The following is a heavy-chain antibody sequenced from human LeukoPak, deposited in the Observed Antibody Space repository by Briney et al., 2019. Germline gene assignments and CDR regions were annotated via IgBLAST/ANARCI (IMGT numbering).Heavy chain of an antibody. V-gene: IGHV4-4*07. CDR2: IYISGST. D-gene: IGHD1-1*01. Sequence: TSETLSLTCTVSGGSISSYYWSWIRQPAGKGLEWIGRIYISGSTNYNPSLKSRVTMSVDTSKNQFSLKLSSVTAADTAVYYCARDRGTWNDDGFDYWGQGTLVTVSS. CDR3: ARDRGTWNDDGFDY. J-gene: IGHJ4*02. CDR1: GGSISSYY.